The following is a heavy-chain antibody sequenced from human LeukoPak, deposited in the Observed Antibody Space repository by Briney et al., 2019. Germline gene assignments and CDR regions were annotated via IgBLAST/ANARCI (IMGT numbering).Heavy chain of an antibody. CDR1: GYSFTNYW. Sequence: GESLKISCKGSGYSFTNYWISWVRQMPGKGLEWMGIIYPGDSDTRYSPTFQGQVTISADKSISTAYLQWSSLKASDTAMYYCARSRGEMATVYYYYYYMDVWGKGTTVTVSS. V-gene: IGHV5-51*01. J-gene: IGHJ6*03. CDR2: IYPGDSDT. D-gene: IGHD5-24*01. CDR3: ARSRGEMATVYYYYYYMDV.